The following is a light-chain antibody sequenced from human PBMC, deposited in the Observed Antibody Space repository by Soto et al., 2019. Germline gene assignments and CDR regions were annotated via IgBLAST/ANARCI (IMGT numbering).Light chain of an antibody. Sequence: EIVLTQSPRTLSLSPGESATLSCTASQSVRSNSLAWYQQKPGQAPRLLMFGASGRATGTPPRFSGRGSGTDFTLTISRLAPEDFAVYYGQQYGTSPLTFGGGTKVDI. CDR2: GAS. CDR1: QSVRSNS. J-gene: IGKJ4*01. V-gene: IGKV3-20*01. CDR3: QQYGTSPLT.